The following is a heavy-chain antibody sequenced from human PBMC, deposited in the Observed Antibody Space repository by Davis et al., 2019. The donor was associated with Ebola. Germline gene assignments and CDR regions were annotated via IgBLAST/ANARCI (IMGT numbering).Heavy chain of an antibody. CDR3: ARGKNYHYYYGMDV. CDR1: GGSFSGYY. CDR2: INHSGST. V-gene: IGHV4-34*01. Sequence: MPSETLSLTCAVYGGSFSGYYWSWIRQPPGKGLEWIGEINHSGSTNYNPSLKSRVTISVDTSKNQFSLKLSSVTAADTAVYYCARGKNYHYYYGMDVWGQGTTVTVSS. J-gene: IGHJ6*02.